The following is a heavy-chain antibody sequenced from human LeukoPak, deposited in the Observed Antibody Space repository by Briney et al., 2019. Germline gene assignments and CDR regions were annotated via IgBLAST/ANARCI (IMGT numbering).Heavy chain of an antibody. J-gene: IGHJ6*03. V-gene: IGHV3-15*01. Sequence: GGSLRLSCAASGFTFSNAWMTWVRQAPGKGLEWVGRIKSKTDGGTTDYAAPVKGRFTISRDDSKNTLFLQTNSVKTEDTAVYYCTTESRRFLGYYYYYMDVWGKGTTVTVSS. CDR1: GFTFSNAW. D-gene: IGHD3-3*01. CDR2: IKSKTDGGTT. CDR3: TTESRRFLGYYYYYMDV.